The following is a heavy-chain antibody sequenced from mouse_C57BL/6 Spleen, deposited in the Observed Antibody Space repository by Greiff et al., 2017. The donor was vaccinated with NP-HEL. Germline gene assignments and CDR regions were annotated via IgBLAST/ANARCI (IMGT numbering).Heavy chain of an antibody. J-gene: IGHJ2*01. CDR2: ISSGGSYT. V-gene: IGHV5-6*01. D-gene: IGHD1-1*01. CDR1: GFTFSSYG. Sequence: EVKVVESGGDLVKPGGSLKLSCAASGFTFSSYGMSWVRQTPDKRLEWVATISSGGSYTYYPDSVKGRFTISRDNAKNTLYLQMSSLKSEDTAMYYCARGGTTVVATGYYFDYWGQGTTLTVSS. CDR3: ARGGTTVVATGYYFDY.